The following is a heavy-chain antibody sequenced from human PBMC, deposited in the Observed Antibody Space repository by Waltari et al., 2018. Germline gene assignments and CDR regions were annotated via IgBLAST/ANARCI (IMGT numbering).Heavy chain of an antibody. CDR1: GFTYSMYW. D-gene: IGHD4-17*01. CDR2: SNSAGSST. Sequence: EVQLVESGGGLVQPGGSLRLSCAASGFTYSMYWMHWVRQAPGKGLVWGARSNSAGSSTRYADSVKGRFTISKDNAKNTVYLQMNSLGAEDTAIYYCARGARRTTVTTGWWYFDLWGRGTLVTVSS. V-gene: IGHV3-74*01. J-gene: IGHJ2*01. CDR3: ARGARRTTVTTGWWYFDL.